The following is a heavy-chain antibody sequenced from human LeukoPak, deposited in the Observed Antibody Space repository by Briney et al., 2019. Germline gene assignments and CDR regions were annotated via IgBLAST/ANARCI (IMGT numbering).Heavy chain of an antibody. J-gene: IGHJ4*02. CDR3: AKRGGASVNNFDS. V-gene: IGHV3-23*01. CDR2: IRGSGGST. D-gene: IGHD3-10*01. Sequence: GGSLRLSCAAAGFTFSTYSMSWVRQAPGKGLEWVSSIRGSGGSTDYADSVKGRFIISRDNSKDTLHLQMNSLRAEDTAVYYCAKRGGASVNNFDSWGQGILVTVSS. CDR1: GFTFSTYS.